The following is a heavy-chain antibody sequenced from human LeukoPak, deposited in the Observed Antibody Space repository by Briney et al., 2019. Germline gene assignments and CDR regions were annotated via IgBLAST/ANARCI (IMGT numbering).Heavy chain of an antibody. Sequence: GGSLRLSCAASGFTFSSYAMHWVRQAPGKGLEWVAVISYDGSNKYYADSVKGRFTISRDNSKNTLYLQMNSLRAEDTAVYYCATTATATLWGQGTLVTVSS. V-gene: IGHV3-30-3*01. D-gene: IGHD2-15*01. CDR3: ATTATATL. J-gene: IGHJ4*02. CDR1: GFTFSSYA. CDR2: ISYDGSNK.